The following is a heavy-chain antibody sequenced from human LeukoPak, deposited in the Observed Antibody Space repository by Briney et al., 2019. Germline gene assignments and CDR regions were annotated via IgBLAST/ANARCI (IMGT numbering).Heavy chain of an antibody. CDR1: GYSFTSYW. CDR3: ARRDGYNMGAFDI. D-gene: IGHD5-24*01. Sequence: GESLKIPCQGSGYSFTSYWVGWVRQMPGKGLEWMGIMYPGDSDTRYSPSFQGQVTISADKSISTAYLQWSSLKASDTAIYYCARRDGYNMGAFDIWGQGTMVTVSS. J-gene: IGHJ3*02. CDR2: MYPGDSDT. V-gene: IGHV5-51*01.